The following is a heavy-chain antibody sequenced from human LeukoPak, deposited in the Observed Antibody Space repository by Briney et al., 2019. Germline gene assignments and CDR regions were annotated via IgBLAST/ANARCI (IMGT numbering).Heavy chain of an antibody. J-gene: IGHJ4*02. Sequence: GGSLRLSCAASGFTFSSYGMHWVRQAPGKGLEWVAVISYDGSNKYYADSVKGRFTISRDNSKNTLYLQMNSLRAEDTAVYYCAKSRYHFDYWGQGTLVTVSS. D-gene: IGHD3-9*01. CDR2: ISYDGSNK. CDR3: AKSRYHFDY. CDR1: GFTFSSYG. V-gene: IGHV3-30*18.